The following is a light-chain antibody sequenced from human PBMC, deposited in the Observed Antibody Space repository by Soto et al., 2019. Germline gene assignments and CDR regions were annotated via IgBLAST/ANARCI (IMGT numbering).Light chain of an antibody. CDR3: AAWDDSLSVYV. Sequence: QSVLTQPPSASGTPGQRVTISCSGSISNIGSNPVDWHQQLPGTAPKLLIFRNNQRPSGVPDRFSDSKSGTSASLAISGLRSEDEADYYCAAWDDSLSVYVFGTGTKLTDL. CDR2: RNN. CDR1: ISNIGSNP. V-gene: IGLV1-47*01. J-gene: IGLJ1*01.